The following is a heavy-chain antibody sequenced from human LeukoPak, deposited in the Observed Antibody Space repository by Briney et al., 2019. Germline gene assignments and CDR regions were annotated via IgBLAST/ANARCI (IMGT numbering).Heavy chain of an antibody. CDR3: AREAAAGQYYYGMDV. CDR1: GGSFSGYY. V-gene: IGHV4-34*01. Sequence: SETLSLTCAVYGGSFSGYYWSWIRQPPGKGLEWIGEINHSGSTYYNPSLKSRVTISVDTSKNQFSLKLSSVTAADTAVYYCAREAAAGQYYYGMDVWGQGTTVTVSS. J-gene: IGHJ6*02. CDR2: INHSGST. D-gene: IGHD4-11*01.